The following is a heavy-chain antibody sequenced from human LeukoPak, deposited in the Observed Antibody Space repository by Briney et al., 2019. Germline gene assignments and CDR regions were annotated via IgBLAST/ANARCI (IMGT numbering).Heavy chain of an antibody. J-gene: IGHJ4*02. Sequence: PGGSLRLSCVASGFTFSTYAMSWVRQAPGKGLEWVSAISGSGGSTYYADSVRGRFTISRDNSKNTLYLQMNSLRAEDTAVYYCAKLREWELPDLFDYWGQGTLVTVSS. V-gene: IGHV3-23*01. CDR1: GFTFSTYA. CDR3: AKLREWELPDLFDY. D-gene: IGHD1-26*01. CDR2: ISGSGGST.